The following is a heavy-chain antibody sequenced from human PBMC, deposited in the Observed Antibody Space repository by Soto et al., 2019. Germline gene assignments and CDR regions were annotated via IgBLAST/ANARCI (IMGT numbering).Heavy chain of an antibody. V-gene: IGHV3-30-3*01. D-gene: IGHD3-3*01. CDR2: ISYDGSNT. J-gene: IGHJ4*02. Sequence: QVQLVESGGGVVQPGRSLRLSCAASGFTFSSYAMHWVRQAPGKGLEWVAVISYDGSNTYYADSVKGRFTISRDNSKNTLYLQMNSLRAEDTAVYYCARVGDYDFGSGPPREYFDYWGQGTVVTVSS. CDR1: GFTFSSYA. CDR3: ARVGDYDFGSGPPREYFDY.